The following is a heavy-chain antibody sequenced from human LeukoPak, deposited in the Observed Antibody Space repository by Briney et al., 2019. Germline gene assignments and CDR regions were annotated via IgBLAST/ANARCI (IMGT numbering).Heavy chain of an antibody. Sequence: TGGSLRLSCAASRFTFSNYWMHWVRQAPGKGLVWVSRIDSDGSRTSYADSVKCRFTISRDNAKNTLYLQMNSLRAEDTAVYYCARKSGSYYFFDYWGQGTLVTVSS. J-gene: IGHJ4*02. D-gene: IGHD1-26*01. CDR2: IDSDGSRT. V-gene: IGHV3-74*01. CDR3: ARKSGSYYFFDY. CDR1: RFTFSNYW.